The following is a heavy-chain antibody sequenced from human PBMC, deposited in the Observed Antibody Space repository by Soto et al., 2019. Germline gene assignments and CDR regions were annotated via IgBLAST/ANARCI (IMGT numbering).Heavy chain of an antibody. CDR3: ARRIGKSWLDS. CDR2: TYYRSNWYT. CDR1: GDSVSTNSAT. J-gene: IGHJ5*01. V-gene: IGHV6-1*01. Sequence: SQTLSLTCAISGDSVSTNSATWDWIRQSPSRGLEWLGRTYYRSNWYTDYAVSVKGRITISPDTSNNQLSLQLNSVTPDDTAVEDGARRIGKSWLDSWGKGTLVTVAS.